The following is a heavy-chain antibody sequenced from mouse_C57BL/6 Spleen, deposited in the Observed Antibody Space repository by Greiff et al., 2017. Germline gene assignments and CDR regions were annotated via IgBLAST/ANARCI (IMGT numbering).Heavy chain of an antibody. J-gene: IGHJ3*01. CDR3: ARSLYGKNAY. CDR1: GYTFTDYN. Sequence: EVQLQQSGPELVKPGASVKIPCKASGYTFTDYNMDWVKQSHGKSLEWIGDINPNNGGTIYNQKFKGKATLTVDKSSSTAYMELRSLTSEDTAVYYCARSLYGKNAYWGQGTLVTVSA. CDR2: INPNNGGT. D-gene: IGHD2-1*01. V-gene: IGHV1-18*01.